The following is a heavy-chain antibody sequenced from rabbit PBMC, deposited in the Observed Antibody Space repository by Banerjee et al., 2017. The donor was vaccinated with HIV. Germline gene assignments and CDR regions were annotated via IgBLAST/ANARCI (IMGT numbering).Heavy chain of an antibody. D-gene: IGHD1-1*01. CDR2: IYTGDGNT. V-gene: IGHV1S40*01. CDR3: ARYTSDSGFSL. Sequence: QSLEESGGDLVKPGASLTLTCKTSGFTLINYWICWVRQAPGKGLEWIACIYTGDGNTHYASWAKGRFTISKTSSTVDLKMTSLTAADTATYFCARYTSDSGFSLWGQGTLVTVS. CDR1: GFTLINYW. J-gene: IGHJ3*01.